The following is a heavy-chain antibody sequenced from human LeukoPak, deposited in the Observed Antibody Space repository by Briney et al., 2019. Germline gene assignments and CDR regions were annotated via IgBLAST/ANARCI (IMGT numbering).Heavy chain of an antibody. J-gene: IGHJ4*02. CDR1: GGSISSGGYY. Sequence: PSETLSLTCTVSGGSISSGGYYWSWIRQHPGKGLEWIGYIYYSGSTYYNPSLKSRVTISVDTSKNQFSLKLSSVTAADTAVYYCASHRDGSGPNGVYWGQGTLVTVSS. CDR3: ASHRDGSGPNGVY. CDR2: IYYSGST. D-gene: IGHD3-10*01. V-gene: IGHV4-31*03.